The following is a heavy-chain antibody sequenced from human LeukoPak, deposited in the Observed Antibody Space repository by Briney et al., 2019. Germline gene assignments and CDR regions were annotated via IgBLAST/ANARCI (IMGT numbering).Heavy chain of an antibody. CDR1: GFSFRDFW. V-gene: IGHV3-7*01. J-gene: IGHJ4*02. D-gene: IGHD5-12*01. CDR2: INQGGSLN. CDR3: ARFGYSGWNLEY. Sequence: PGGSLRLSCAASGFSFRDFWTSWVRQSPGKGLEWVASINQGGSLNYYVDSVKGRFTISRDDAKSSLYVRMDSLRDEDTAVYYCARFGYSGWNLEYWGQGTLVTVSS.